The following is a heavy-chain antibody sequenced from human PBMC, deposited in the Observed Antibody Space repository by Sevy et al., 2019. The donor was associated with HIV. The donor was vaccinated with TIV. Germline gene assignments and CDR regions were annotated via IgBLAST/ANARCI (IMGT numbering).Heavy chain of an antibody. CDR2: IYYNGHI. J-gene: IGHJ4*02. D-gene: IGHD1-26*01. CDR3: AGENAWGRGYS. V-gene: IGHV4-59*08. Sequence: SETLSLTCTVSGGSITSLYWNWIRQPPGKGLKWIANIYYNGHINYNPSLKSRVTLSLDTSKNQFSLRLSSVTAADTAMYYCAGENAWGRGYSWGQGTLVTVSS. CDR1: GGSITSLY.